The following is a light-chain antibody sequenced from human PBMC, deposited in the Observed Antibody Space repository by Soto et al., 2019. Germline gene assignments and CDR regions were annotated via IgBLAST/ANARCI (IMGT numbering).Light chain of an antibody. CDR3: QHYTKTPLT. J-gene: IGKJ4*01. CDR2: GAS. V-gene: IGKV3-15*01. CDR1: QSVRSD. Sequence: EVVMTQSQATLAVSAWGRASLSCRASQSVRSDLAWYQHKSGQAPRLLIYGASTRATGTPARFSGSGSGTEFTLTISSLQSEDVAVYYCQHYTKTPLTFGGGTKVDIK.